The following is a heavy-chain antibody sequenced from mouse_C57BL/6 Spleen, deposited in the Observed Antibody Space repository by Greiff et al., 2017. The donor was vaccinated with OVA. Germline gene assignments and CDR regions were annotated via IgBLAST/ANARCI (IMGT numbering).Heavy chain of an antibody. CDR2: ISSGGDYI. D-gene: IGHD2-3*01. V-gene: IGHV5-9-1*02. Sequence: DVMLVESGEGLVKPGGSLKLSCAASGFTFSSYAMSWVRQTPEKRLEWVAYISSGGDYIYYADTVKGRFTISRDNARNTLYLQMSSLKSEDTAMYYCTRDSRAGDGYPFAYWGQGTLVTVSA. CDR1: GFTFSSYA. J-gene: IGHJ3*01. CDR3: TRDSRAGDGYPFAY.